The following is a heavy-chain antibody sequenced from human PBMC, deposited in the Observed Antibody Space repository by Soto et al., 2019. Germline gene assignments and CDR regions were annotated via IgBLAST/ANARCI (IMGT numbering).Heavy chain of an antibody. V-gene: IGHV1-69*01. CDR1: GGTFSSYA. D-gene: IGHD2-2*01. CDR2: IIPIFGTA. Sequence: ASVKVSCKASGGTFSSYAISWVRQAPGQGLEWKGGIIPIFGTANYAQKFQGRVTITADESTSTAYMELSSLRSEDTAVYYCAASLLVVVPAATSYNYYYYGMDVWGQGTTVTVSS. J-gene: IGHJ6*02. CDR3: AASLLVVVPAATSYNYYYYGMDV.